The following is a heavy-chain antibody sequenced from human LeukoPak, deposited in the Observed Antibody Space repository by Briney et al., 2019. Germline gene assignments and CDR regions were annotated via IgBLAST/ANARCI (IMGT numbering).Heavy chain of an antibody. V-gene: IGHV1-69*13. D-gene: IGHD3-10*01. CDR1: GGTFSSYA. CDR2: IIPIFGTA. J-gene: IGHJ5*02. Sequence: ASVKVSCKASGGTFSSYAISGVRQAPGQGLEWRGGIIPIFGTANYAQKFQGRVTITADESTSTAYMELSSLRSEDTAVYYCARDRSGKLVWFDPWGQGTLVTVSS. CDR3: ARDRSGKLVWFDP.